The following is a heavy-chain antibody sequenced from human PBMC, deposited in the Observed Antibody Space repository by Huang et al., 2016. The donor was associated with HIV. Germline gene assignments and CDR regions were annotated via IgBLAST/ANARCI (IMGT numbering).Heavy chain of an antibody. CDR3: ARGRTRSSLYDSYYGLDV. CDR2: VIPIFGTA. V-gene: IGHV1-69*01. J-gene: IGHJ6*02. CDR1: GGTFSTYA. Sequence: QVQLVQSGAEVKKPGSSVKVSCKASGGTFSTYAISWVRQAPGTGLVWMRGVIPIFGTANYAQKFQGTVTITADEFTSTAYMELSSLRSEDTALYYCARGRTRSSLYDSYYGLDVWGQGTTVTVSS. D-gene: IGHD6-6*01.